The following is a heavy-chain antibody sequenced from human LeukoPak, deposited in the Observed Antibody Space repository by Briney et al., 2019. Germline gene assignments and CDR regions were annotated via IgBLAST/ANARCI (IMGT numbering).Heavy chain of an antibody. CDR3: ARDPAAAGFFDI. D-gene: IGHD6-13*01. CDR2: IYSGGST. Sequence: GGSLRLSCAASGFTVSSNYMSWVRQAPGKGLEWVSVIYSGGSTYYADSVKGRFTISRDDSKNTLYLQMNSLRAEDTAVYYCARDPAAAGFFDIWGQGTMVTVSS. J-gene: IGHJ3*02. V-gene: IGHV3-53*01. CDR1: GFTVSSNY.